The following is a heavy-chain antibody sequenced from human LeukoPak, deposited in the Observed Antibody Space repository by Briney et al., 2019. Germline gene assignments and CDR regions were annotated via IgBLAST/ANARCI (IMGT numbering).Heavy chain of an antibody. J-gene: IGHJ5*02. Sequence: ASVTVSCKASGYTFTSYDINWVRQAPGQGLEWMGWMNPNSGNTGYAQKFQGRVTMTRNTSISTAYMELSSLRSEDTAVYYCARGLRRGTYNWFDPWGQGTLVTVSS. CDR1: GYTFTSYD. D-gene: IGHD1-1*01. V-gene: IGHV1-8*01. CDR3: ARGLRRGTYNWFDP. CDR2: MNPNSGNT.